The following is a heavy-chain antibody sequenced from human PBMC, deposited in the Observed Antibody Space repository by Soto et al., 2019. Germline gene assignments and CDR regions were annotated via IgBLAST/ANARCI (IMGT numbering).Heavy chain of an antibody. V-gene: IGHV4-34*01. CDR3: ASRSGELSNTDAFDI. D-gene: IGHD3-16*02. J-gene: IGHJ3*02. CDR1: GGSFSGYY. CDR2: INHSGST. Sequence: SETLSLTCAVYGGSFSGYYWSWIRQPPGKGLEWMGEINHSGSTNYNPSLKSRVTISVDTSKNQFSLKLSSVTAADTAVYYCASRSGELSNTDAFDIWGQGTMVTVSS.